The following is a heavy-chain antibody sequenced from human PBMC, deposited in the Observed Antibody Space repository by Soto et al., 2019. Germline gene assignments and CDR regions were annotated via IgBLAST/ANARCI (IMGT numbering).Heavy chain of an antibody. D-gene: IGHD6-13*01. CDR2: INHSGST. CDR1: GGSLSGYY. J-gene: IGHJ6*02. CDR3: ARGGGSSWYYYYYGMDV. V-gene: IGHV4-34*01. Sequence: PSETLSLTCAVYGGSLSGYYWSCIRQPPCKGLEWIGEINHSGSTNYNPSLKSRVTISVDTSKNQFSLKLSSVTAADTAVYYCARGGGSSWYYYYYGMDVWGQGTTVTVSS.